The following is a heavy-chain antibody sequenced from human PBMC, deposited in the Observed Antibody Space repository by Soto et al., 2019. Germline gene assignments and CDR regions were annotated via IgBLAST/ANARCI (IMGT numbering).Heavy chain of an antibody. D-gene: IGHD3-22*01. CDR3: ARDYYYYDSGYYYEIDH. CDR1: GFTFSSYW. CDR2: IHSDGSTT. V-gene: IGHV3-74*01. J-gene: IGHJ4*02. Sequence: GSLRLSCAASGFTFSSYWMHWVRQAPGKGLVWVSRIHSDGSTTNYADSVKGRFTISRDNAKNTLYLQMNSLRAEDTAVYYCARDYYYYDSGYYYEIDHWGQGTLVTAPQ.